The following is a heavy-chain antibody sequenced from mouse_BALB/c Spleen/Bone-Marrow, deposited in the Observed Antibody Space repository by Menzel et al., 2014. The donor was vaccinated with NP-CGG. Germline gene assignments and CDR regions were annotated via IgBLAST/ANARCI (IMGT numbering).Heavy chain of an antibody. V-gene: IGHV1-14*01. J-gene: IGHJ4*01. CDR3: VRGVFYDYDEGALDY. Sequence: EVQGVESGPELIKPGASVKMSCKASGYTFTSYVIHWVKQKPGQGLKWIGYINPYNDGTKYNEKFKGKATLTSDKSSSTAYMDLSSLASEDSAVYYCVRGVFYDYDEGALDYWGQGTSVTVSS. D-gene: IGHD2-4*01. CDR2: INPYNDGT. CDR1: GYTFTSYV.